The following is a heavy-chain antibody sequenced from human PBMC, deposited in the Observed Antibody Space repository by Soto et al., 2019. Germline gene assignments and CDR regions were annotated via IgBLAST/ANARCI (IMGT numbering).Heavy chain of an antibody. CDR1: GFTFSTYS. CDR2: ISSSSSYI. V-gene: IGHV3-21*01. D-gene: IGHD3-10*01. CDR3: ARDRGGDLKAFDI. J-gene: IGHJ3*02. Sequence: EVQLVESGGGLVKPGGSLRLSCAASGFTFSTYSMNWVRQAPGKGLEWVSSISSSSSYIYYADSVKGRVSISRDNAKNSLYLQMNSLRAEDTAVYTWARDRGGDLKAFDIWGQGTMVTVSS.